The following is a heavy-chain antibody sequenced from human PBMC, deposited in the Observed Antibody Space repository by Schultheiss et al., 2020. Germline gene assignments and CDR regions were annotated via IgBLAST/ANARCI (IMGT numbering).Heavy chain of an antibody. Sequence: SETLSLTCAVYGGSFSGYYWSWIRQPPGKGLEWIGEINHSGSTNYNPSLKSRVTISVDTSKNQFSLKLSSVTAADTAVYYCARIGRRFLGYYYYYGMDVWGKGTTVNVYS. CDR2: INHSGST. CDR3: ARIGRRFLGYYYYYGMDV. V-gene: IGHV4-34*01. D-gene: IGHD3-3*01. J-gene: IGHJ6*04. CDR1: GGSFSGYY.